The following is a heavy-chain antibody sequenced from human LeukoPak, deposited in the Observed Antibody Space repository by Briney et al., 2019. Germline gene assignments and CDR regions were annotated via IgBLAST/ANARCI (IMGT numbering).Heavy chain of an antibody. CDR3: AGTYSCNWNWFDP. CDR1: GFTVSSNY. V-gene: IGHV3-66*01. J-gene: IGHJ5*02. CDR2: IYSGGST. D-gene: IGHD6-13*01. Sequence: PGGSLRLSCAASGFTVSSNYMSWVCQAPGKGLEWVSIIYSGGSTYYADSVKGRFTISRDNSKNTLFLQMNSLRAEDTAVYYCAGTYSCNWNWFDPRGQGTLVTVSS.